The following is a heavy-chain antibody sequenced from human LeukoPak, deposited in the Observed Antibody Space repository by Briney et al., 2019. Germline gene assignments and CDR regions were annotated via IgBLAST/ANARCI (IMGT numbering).Heavy chain of an antibody. V-gene: IGHV4-59*08. D-gene: IGHD7-27*01. J-gene: IGHJ4*02. Sequence: NPSETLSLTCTVSGGSISSYYWSWIRQPPGKGLEWIGYIYYSGSTSHNPSLNSRVTMSLDTPKNQFSLKLNSVTAADTAIYYCARNRRSNWESLSFIDYWGQGTLVTVSS. CDR3: ARNRRSNWESLSFIDY. CDR2: IYYSGST. CDR1: GGSISSYY.